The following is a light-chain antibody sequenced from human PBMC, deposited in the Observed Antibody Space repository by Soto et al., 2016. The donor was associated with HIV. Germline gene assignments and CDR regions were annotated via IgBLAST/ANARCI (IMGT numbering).Light chain of an antibody. V-gene: IGLV3-1*01. CDR2: QDT. Sequence: SYELTQSPSVSVSPGQTASITCSGDKLGDKYTCWYQQKPGQSPVLVIYQDTRRPSGIPGRFSGSNSGNTATLTISGTQAMDEADYYCQAWDSNTHVVFGGGTKLTVL. CDR3: QAWDSNTHVV. CDR1: KLGDKY. J-gene: IGLJ2*01.